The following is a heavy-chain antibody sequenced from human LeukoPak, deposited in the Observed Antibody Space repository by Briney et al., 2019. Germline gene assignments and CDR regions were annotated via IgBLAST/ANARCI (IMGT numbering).Heavy chain of an antibody. CDR2: ISGSGEST. V-gene: IGHV3-23*01. CDR1: GFTFSSFA. Sequence: GGSLRLSCAASGFTFSSFAMSWVRQAPGKGLEWVSSISGSGESTYYADYVKGRFTVSRDNPENTLNLQLNRLRAEHTAVYYCAKDAIGQYRPYYFDCWGQGTLVTVSS. CDR3: AKDAIGQYRPYYFDC. J-gene: IGHJ4*02. D-gene: IGHD3-16*02.